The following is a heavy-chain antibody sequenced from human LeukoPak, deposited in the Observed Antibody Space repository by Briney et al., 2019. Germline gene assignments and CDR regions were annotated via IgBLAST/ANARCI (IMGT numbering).Heavy chain of an antibody. D-gene: IGHD3-3*01. CDR1: GFTFSSYA. Sequence: GGSLRLSCAASGFTFSSYAMHWVRQAPGKGLEYVSAISSNGGSTYYANSVKGRFTISRDNSKNTLYLQMGSLRAEDMAVYYCARSYYDFWSGYPAPDYYGMDVWGQGTTVTVSS. CDR2: ISSNGGST. CDR3: ARSYYDFWSGYPAPDYYGMDV. J-gene: IGHJ6*02. V-gene: IGHV3-64*01.